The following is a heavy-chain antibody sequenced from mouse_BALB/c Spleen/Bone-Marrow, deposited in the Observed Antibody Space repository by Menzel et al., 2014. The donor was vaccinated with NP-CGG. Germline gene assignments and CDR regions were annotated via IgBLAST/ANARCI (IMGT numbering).Heavy chain of an antibody. CDR3: ARGGAHYYGRGFTY. CDR2: ISDGGSYT. J-gene: IGHJ3*01. D-gene: IGHD1-2*01. CDR1: GFTFSDYY. Sequence: EVKVEESGGNLVKPGGSLELSCAASGFTFSDYYMYWVRQTPEKRLEWVATISDGGSYTYYPDSVKGRFTISRDNAKNSLYLQMNSLKSEDSAMYYCARGGAHYYGRGFTYWGQGTLVTVSA. V-gene: IGHV5-4*02.